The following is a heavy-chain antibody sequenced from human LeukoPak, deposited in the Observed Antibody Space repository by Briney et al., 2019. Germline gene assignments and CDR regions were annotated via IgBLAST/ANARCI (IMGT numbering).Heavy chain of an antibody. J-gene: IGHJ4*02. V-gene: IGHV3-30*04. CDR1: GFTFSSYA. CDR2: ISYDGSNK. D-gene: IGHD1-26*01. Sequence: GRSLRLSCAASGFTFSSYAMHWVRQAPGKGLEWVAVISYDGSNKYYADSVKGRFTISRDNSKNTLYLQMNSLRAEDTAVYYCTRLVGATSDDYWGQGTLVTVSS. CDR3: TRLVGATSDDY.